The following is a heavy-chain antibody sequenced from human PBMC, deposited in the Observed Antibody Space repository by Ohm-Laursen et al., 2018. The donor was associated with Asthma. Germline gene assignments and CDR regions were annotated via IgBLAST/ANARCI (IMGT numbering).Heavy chain of an antibody. V-gene: IGHV3-15*01. D-gene: IGHD3-22*01. CDR2: IKSKTDGGTT. Sequence: GSLRLPCAASGFTFSNAWMSWVRQAPGKGLEWVGRIKSKTDGGTTDYAAPVKGRFTISRDDSKNTLYLQMNSLKTEDTAVYYCTTRGYYNSSGYYGDYWGQGTLVTVSS. CDR3: TTRGYYNSSGYYGDY. J-gene: IGHJ4*02. CDR1: GFTFSNAW.